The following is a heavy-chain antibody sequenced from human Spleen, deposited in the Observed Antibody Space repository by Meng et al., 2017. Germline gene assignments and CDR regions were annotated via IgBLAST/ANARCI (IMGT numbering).Heavy chain of an antibody. D-gene: IGHD1-26*01. CDR3: ARGIGSWYYFDY. CDR2: INPDGGVT. Sequence: VPLVQSGAEVKKPGASVKVSCKASGYTLTSNYMHWVRQAPGQGLEWMGIINPDGGVTKYAHGFRGRVTMTRDTSTSTVYMELNSLGSDDTAIYYCARGIGSWYYFDYWGQGTLVTVSS. CDR1: GYTLTSNY. V-gene: IGHV1-46*01. J-gene: IGHJ4*02.